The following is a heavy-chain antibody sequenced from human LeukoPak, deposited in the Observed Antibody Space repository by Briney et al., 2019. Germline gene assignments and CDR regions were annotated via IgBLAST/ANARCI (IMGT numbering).Heavy chain of an antibody. CDR2: ISGYNSKP. V-gene: IGHV1-18*01. Sequence: ASVKVSCKTSGYSFTNYGITWVRQAPGQGLEWMGWISGYNSKPFYAQNFQGRVTMTTDTSTSTVYMEVRSLRSDDTAVYYCARAPVRSYDILTGYRDLDYWGQGTLVTVSS. D-gene: IGHD3-9*01. CDR3: ARAPVRSYDILTGYRDLDY. CDR1: GYSFTNYG. J-gene: IGHJ4*02.